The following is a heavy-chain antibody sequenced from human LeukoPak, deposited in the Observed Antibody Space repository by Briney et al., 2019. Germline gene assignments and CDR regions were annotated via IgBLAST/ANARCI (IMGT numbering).Heavy chain of an antibody. D-gene: IGHD3-10*01. CDR3: ARDLLSGSDIPLGVGAYYMDV. V-gene: IGHV3-33*01. Sequence: PGRSLRLSCAASRFTFSSYGMHWVRQAPGKGLEWVAVIWYDGSNKYYADSVKGRFTISRDNSKNTLYLQMNSLRAEDTAVYYCARDLLSGSDIPLGVGAYYMDVWGKGTTVTVSS. J-gene: IGHJ6*03. CDR1: RFTFSSYG. CDR2: IWYDGSNK.